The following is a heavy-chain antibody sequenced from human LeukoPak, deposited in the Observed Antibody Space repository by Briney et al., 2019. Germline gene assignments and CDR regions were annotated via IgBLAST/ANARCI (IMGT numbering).Heavy chain of an antibody. Sequence: GGSLRLSCAASGFTFSNCGMSWVRQTPGRGWEWVSAISGSGDSTYYADSVKGRFTTSRDNYKNTLYLQMNSLRAEDTAVYYCASHYGSGSWNWLDPWGQGTLVTVSS. D-gene: IGHD3-10*01. J-gene: IGHJ5*02. CDR1: GFTFSNCG. CDR3: ASHYGSGSWNWLDP. V-gene: IGHV3-23*01. CDR2: ISGSGDST.